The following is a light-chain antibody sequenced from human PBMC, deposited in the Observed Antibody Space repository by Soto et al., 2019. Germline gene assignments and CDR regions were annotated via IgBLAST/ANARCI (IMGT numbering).Light chain of an antibody. CDR1: QSVSSSY. CDR3: QQYGSSLLFT. J-gene: IGKJ3*01. Sequence: EIVLTQSPGTLSLSPGERATLSCRASQSVSSSYLAWYQQKPGQAPRLLIYGASSRATGIPDTFSGSGSGTDFTLTIIRLEPEDFAVYYCQQYGSSLLFTFGPGTKLDIK. V-gene: IGKV3-20*01. CDR2: GAS.